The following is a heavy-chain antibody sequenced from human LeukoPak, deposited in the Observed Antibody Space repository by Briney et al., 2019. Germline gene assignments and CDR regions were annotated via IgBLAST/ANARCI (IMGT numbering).Heavy chain of an antibody. CDR3: ARERYDSSGYYAH. CDR2: ISYDGSNK. J-gene: IGHJ4*02. V-gene: IGHV3-30-3*01. D-gene: IGHD3-22*01. CDR1: GFTFSSYA. Sequence: GGSLRLSCAASGFTFSSYAMHWVRQAPGKGLEWVAVISYDGSNKYYADSVKGRFTISRDNSKNTLYLQMNSLRAEDTAVYYCARERYDSSGYYAHWGQGTLVTVSS.